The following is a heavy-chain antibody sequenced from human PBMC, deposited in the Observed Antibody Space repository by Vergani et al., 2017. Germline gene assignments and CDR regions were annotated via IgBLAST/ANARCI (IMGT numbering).Heavy chain of an antibody. V-gene: IGHV4-30-2*01. D-gene: IGHD1-26*01. J-gene: IGHJ3*02. CDR3: ARGWVGPYAFDI. CDR1: GGSISSGGYS. Sequence: QVQLQQWGAGLLKPSETLSLTCAVYGGSISSGGYSWSWIRQPPGKGLEWIGYIYHSGSTYYNPSLKSRVTISVDRSKNQFSLKLSSVTAADTAVYYCARGWVGPYAFDIWGQGTMVTVSS. CDR2: IYHSGST.